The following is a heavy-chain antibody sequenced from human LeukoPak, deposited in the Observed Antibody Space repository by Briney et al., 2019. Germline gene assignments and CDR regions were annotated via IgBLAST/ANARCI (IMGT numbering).Heavy chain of an antibody. CDR1: GYNFMNYG. D-gene: IGHD3-16*01. Sequence: ASVKVSCKASGYNFMNYGFIWVRQAPGQGLEWMGWISAHNRDTKYVQKFQGRVTMTTDTSTNIAYMELRSLRSDDTAVYYCARNTFRGVMIAFDYWGQETLVTVSS. CDR3: ARNTFRGVMIAFDY. V-gene: IGHV1-18*01. CDR2: ISAHNRDT. J-gene: IGHJ4*02.